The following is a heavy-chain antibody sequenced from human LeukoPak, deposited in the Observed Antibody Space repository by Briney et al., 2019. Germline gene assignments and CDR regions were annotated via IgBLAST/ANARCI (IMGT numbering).Heavy chain of an antibody. Sequence: GRSLRLSCAASGFTFSTYGMHWVRQSPGKGLEWVAVISYDGSYKEYADSVKGRFTISRDNSKNTLYLQMNSLRAEDTAVYYCAKMLNTGHAHAALDYWGQGTLATVSS. CDR1: GFTFSTYG. CDR3: AKMLNTGHAHAALDY. J-gene: IGHJ4*02. D-gene: IGHD2-8*02. CDR2: ISYDGSYK. V-gene: IGHV3-30*18.